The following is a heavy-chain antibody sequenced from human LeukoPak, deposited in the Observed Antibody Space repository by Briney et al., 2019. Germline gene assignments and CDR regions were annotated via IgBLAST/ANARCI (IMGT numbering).Heavy chain of an antibody. V-gene: IGHV4-59*01. Sequence: SETLSLTCTVSGGSISSYYWSWIRQPPGKGLEWIGYIHYSGSTNYNPSLKSRVTISVDTSKNQFSLKLSSVTAADTAVYYCARTTKGYCRGRSCYSYYYYMDVWGKGTTVTVSS. D-gene: IGHD2-15*01. CDR1: GGSISSYY. CDR2: IHYSGST. J-gene: IGHJ6*03. CDR3: ARTTKGYCRGRSCYSYYYYMDV.